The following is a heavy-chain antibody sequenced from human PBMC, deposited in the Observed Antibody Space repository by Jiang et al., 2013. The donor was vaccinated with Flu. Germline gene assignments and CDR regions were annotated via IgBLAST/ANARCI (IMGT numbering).Heavy chain of an antibody. Sequence: TCAVYGGSFSGYYWSWIRQPPREGAGVDWGNQSYGSTNYNPSLKSRVTISVDTSKNQFSLKLSSVTAADTAVYYCARGPLYYYGSGSPHNWFDPWGQGTLVTVSS. J-gene: IGHJ5*02. CDR2: QSYGST. V-gene: IGHV4-34*01. CDR3: ARGPLYYYGSGSPHNWFDP. D-gene: IGHD3-10*01. CDR1: GGSFSGYY.